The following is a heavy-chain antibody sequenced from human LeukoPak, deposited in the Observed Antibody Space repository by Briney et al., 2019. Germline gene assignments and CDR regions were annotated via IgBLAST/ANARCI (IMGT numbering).Heavy chain of an antibody. CDR2: IYYSGST. CDR3: ARDVVLLTIRGYFDY. CDR1: GGSISSYY. D-gene: IGHD3-10*01. V-gene: IGHV4-39*07. J-gene: IGHJ4*02. Sequence: SETLSLTCTVSGGSISSYYWGWIRQPPGKGLEWIGSIYYSGSTYYNPSLKSRVTISVDTSKNQFSLKLSSVTAADTAVYYCARDVVLLTIRGYFDYWGQGTLVTVSS.